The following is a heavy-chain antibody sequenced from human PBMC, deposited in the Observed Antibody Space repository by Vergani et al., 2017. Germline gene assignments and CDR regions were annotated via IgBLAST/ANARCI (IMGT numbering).Heavy chain of an antibody. CDR3: ASERGACRAAYCHSYDF. V-gene: IGHV4-39*01. CDR1: GDSVISTDYH. D-gene: IGHD2-15*01. Sequence: QVQLQESGPGLVKPSETLSLTCTVSGDSVISTDYHWGWIRQPPGKGLEWIGSMDYSGSTSYNPSLESRISISFETPKNQFSLRLTSVTAADTAVYYCASERGACRAAYCHSYDFWGPGILVGVSS. CDR2: MDYSGST. J-gene: IGHJ4*02.